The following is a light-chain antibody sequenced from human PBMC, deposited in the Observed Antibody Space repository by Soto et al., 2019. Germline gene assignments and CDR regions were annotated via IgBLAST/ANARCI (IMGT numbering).Light chain of an antibody. Sequence: DIQMTHSPSSLSSSVGDRVTTTFQASQDISNYLNWYQQKPGKAPKLLIYDASNLETGVPSRFSGSGSGTDFTFTISSLQPEDIATYYCQQYDNPSLTFGGGTKVDIK. CDR3: QQYDNPSLT. CDR1: QDISNY. CDR2: DAS. V-gene: IGKV1-33*01. J-gene: IGKJ4*01.